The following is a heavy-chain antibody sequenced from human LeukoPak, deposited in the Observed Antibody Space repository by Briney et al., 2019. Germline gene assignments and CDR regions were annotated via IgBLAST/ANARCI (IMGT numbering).Heavy chain of an antibody. CDR1: GFTFRSFW. J-gene: IGHJ6*03. V-gene: IGHV3-7*01. CDR2: INQDGSDR. Sequence: PGGSLRLSCAASGFTFRSFWMNWVRQAPGKGLEWVANINQDGSDRYYMDSVKGRFTISRDNAKNSLYLRLSSLRAEDTAVYYCAREPYYYYYYMDVWGKGTTVTVSS. CDR3: AREPYYYYYYMDV.